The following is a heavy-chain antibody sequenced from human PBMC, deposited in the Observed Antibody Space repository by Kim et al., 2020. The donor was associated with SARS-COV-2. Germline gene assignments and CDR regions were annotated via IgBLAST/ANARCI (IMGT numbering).Heavy chain of an antibody. J-gene: IGHJ6*03. V-gene: IGHV3-33*01. Sequence: GGSLRLSCAASGFTFSSYGMHWVRQAPGKGLEWVAVIWYDGSNKYYADSVKGRFTISRDNSKNTLYLQMNSLRAEDTAVYYCAREGGKLYCSSTSCYTSGYYYYYMDVWGKGTTVTVSS. D-gene: IGHD2-2*02. CDR1: GFTFSSYG. CDR3: AREGGKLYCSSTSCYTSGYYYYYMDV. CDR2: IWYDGSNK.